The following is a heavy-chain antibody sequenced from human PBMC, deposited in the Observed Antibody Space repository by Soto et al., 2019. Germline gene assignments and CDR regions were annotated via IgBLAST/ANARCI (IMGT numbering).Heavy chain of an antibody. Sequence: GGSLRLSCAASGFTFDDYAMHWVRQAPGKGLEWVSGISWNSGSIGYADSVKGRFTISRDNAKNSLYLQMNSLRDEDTAVYYCARDSVAKVYYYYYYGMDVWGQGTTVTVSS. D-gene: IGHD5-12*01. CDR3: ARDSVAKVYYYYYYGMDV. CDR1: GFTFDDYA. CDR2: ISWNSGSI. V-gene: IGHV3-9*01. J-gene: IGHJ6*02.